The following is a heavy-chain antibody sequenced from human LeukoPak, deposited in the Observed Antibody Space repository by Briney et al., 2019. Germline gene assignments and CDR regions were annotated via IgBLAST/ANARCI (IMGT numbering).Heavy chain of an antibody. D-gene: IGHD6-6*01. CDR2: ISYDGSNK. Sequence: GGSLRLSCAASGFTFSSYAMSWVRQAPGKGLEWVAVISYDGSNKYYADSVKGRFTISRDNSKNTLYLQMNSLRAEDTAVYYCARDQTYSSSSYYYYGMDVWGQGTTVTVSS. CDR3: ARDQTYSSSSYYYYGMDV. CDR1: GFTFSSYA. V-gene: IGHV3-30-3*01. J-gene: IGHJ6*02.